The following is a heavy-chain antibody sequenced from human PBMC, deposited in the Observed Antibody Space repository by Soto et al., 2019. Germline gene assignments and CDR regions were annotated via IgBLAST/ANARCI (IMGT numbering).Heavy chain of an antibody. J-gene: IGHJ4*02. D-gene: IGHD3-10*01. V-gene: IGHV3-23*01. CDR2: LTGSSSNI. Sequence: EVHLLESGGGLVQPGGSLRLSCAASGFSFRNYAMSWVRQAPGKGLEWISTLTGSSSNIYYADSVKGRFAISRDNSRNTLYLQMNSLTAGDTAVYYCANGRATYGLLTHDYWGQGTLVTVSS. CDR3: ANGRATYGLLTHDY. CDR1: GFSFRNYA.